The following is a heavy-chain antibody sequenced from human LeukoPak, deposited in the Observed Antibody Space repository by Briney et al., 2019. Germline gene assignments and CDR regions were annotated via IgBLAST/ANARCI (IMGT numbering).Heavy chain of an antibody. CDR2: IYYSGST. CDR1: GGAISGRRDY. CDR3: ARNVSRGEPGGAFDM. J-gene: IGHJ3*02. Sequence: SETLSLTCTVSGGAISGRRDYWGWIRQPPGKELEWIASIYYSGSTHYNPSLKSRVTISVDTSRNQFSLELRTATAADTAMYYCARNVSRGEPGGAFDMWGQGTMVTVSS. D-gene: IGHD3-16*01. V-gene: IGHV4-39*01.